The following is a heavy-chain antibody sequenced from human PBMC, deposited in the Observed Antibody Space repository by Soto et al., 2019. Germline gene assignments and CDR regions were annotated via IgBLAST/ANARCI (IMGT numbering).Heavy chain of an antibody. Sequence: EVQLLESGGGLVQPGESLRLSCAASGFTFSSYAMSWVRQAPGKGLEWVSVISGSDDSKYYADSVKGRFTISRDNSKNTLYLHMNSLRAEDTAVYYCAKRSSSSTFDYWGQGTLVTVSS. CDR3: AKRSSSSTFDY. D-gene: IGHD6-6*01. V-gene: IGHV3-23*01. CDR2: ISGSDDSK. J-gene: IGHJ4*02. CDR1: GFTFSSYA.